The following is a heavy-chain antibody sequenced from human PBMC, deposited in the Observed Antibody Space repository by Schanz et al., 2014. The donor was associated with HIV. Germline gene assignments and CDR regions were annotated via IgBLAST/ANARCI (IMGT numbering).Heavy chain of an antibody. J-gene: IGHJ6*02. D-gene: IGHD3-10*01. Sequence: EEHLLESGGDLLQPGGSLRLSCVASGFPFSNFAMSWVRQDPGRGLEWVSAISTGGERTFYADSVKGRFTISRDNSKNTLYLQMNSLRVEDTAIYYCTRVITRWFGEARYASDVWGQGTTVIVSS. CDR3: TRVITRWFGEARYASDV. V-gene: IGHV3-23*01. CDR1: GFPFSNFA. CDR2: ISTGGERT.